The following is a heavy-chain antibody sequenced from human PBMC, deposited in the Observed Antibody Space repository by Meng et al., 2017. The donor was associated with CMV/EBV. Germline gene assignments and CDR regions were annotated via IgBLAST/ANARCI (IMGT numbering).Heavy chain of an antibody. CDR3: ARVWVRPAVLRFLKSVRFDP. V-gene: IGHV4-34*01. CDR1: GGAFSGYY. J-gene: IGHJ5*02. D-gene: IGHD3-3*01. Sequence: VQLQRWGAGLLKPAESLSLPWAVYGGAFSGYYWGWSRQPPGKGLEWIGEINHSGSTNYNPSLKSRVTISVDTSKSQFSLKLSSVTAADTAVYYCARVWVRPAVLRFLKSVRFDPWGQGTLVTVSS. CDR2: INHSGST.